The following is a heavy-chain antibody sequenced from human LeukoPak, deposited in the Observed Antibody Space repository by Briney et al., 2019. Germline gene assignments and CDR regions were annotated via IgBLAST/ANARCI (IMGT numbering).Heavy chain of an antibody. CDR1: GFTFSSYA. D-gene: IGHD3-22*01. Sequence: GGSLRLSCAASGFTFSSYAMSWVRQAPGKGLEWVSAISGSGGSTYYADSVKGRFTISRDNSKNTLYLQMNSLRAEDTAVYYCAKDQNSHPSRIKLAYYYDRRIYWGQGTLVTVSS. V-gene: IGHV3-23*01. J-gene: IGHJ4*02. CDR3: AKDQNSHPSRIKLAYYYDRRIY. CDR2: ISGSGGST.